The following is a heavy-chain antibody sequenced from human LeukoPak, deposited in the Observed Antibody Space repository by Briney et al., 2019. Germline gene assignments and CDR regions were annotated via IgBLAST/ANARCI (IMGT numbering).Heavy chain of an antibody. CDR1: GFTFSSYA. D-gene: IGHD4-23*01. Sequence: GGSLRLSCAASGFTFSSYAMHWVRQAPGKGLEWVAVISYDGSNKYYADSVKGRFTISRDNSKNTLYLQMNSLRAEDTALYYCAKDSGVVTDPYWYFDLWGRGTLVTVSS. J-gene: IGHJ2*01. CDR3: AKDSGVVTDPYWYFDL. V-gene: IGHV3-30-3*01. CDR2: ISYDGSNK.